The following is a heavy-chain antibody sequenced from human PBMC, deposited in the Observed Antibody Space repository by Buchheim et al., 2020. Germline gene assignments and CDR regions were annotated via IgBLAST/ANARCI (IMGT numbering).Heavy chain of an antibody. V-gene: IGHV3-23*01. D-gene: IGHD6-19*01. CDR3: AKGVETVGWLGGFDY. Sequence: QLLESGGGLEQPGGSLRLSCAASGFTISGYAMTWVRQAPGKGLEWVSGLTDSGGRTFYADSVKGRFTISRDNSKSILYLEMNSLRAEDTAIYYCAKGVETVGWLGGFDYWAQGTL. CDR1: GFTISGYA. CDR2: LTDSGGRT. J-gene: IGHJ4*02.